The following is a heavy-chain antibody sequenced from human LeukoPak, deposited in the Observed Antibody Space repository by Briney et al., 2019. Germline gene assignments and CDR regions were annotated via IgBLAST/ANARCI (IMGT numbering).Heavy chain of an antibody. CDR1: GFTFTXXX. D-gene: IGHD3-16*01. V-gene: IGHV3-7*04. Sequence: GGXXRLSCAASGFTFTXXXXXWVRQAPXXXXXWVAXXXXXXSXKXXXXXXXXXXPISXDNAKKSVYLQXNSXXXEDTAVYYCARDRPGGYFDYWGQGTLVTVSS. CDR2: XXXXXSXK. J-gene: IGHJ4*02. CDR3: ARDRPGGYFDY.